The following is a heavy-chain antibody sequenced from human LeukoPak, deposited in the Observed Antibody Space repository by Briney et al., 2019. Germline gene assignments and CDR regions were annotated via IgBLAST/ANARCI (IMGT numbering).Heavy chain of an antibody. D-gene: IGHD6-6*01. CDR2: INPSGGST. Sequence: ASVKVSCKASGYTFISYYMHWVRQAPGQGLEWMGIINPSGGSTNYAQNFQGRVTMTRDTSTSTVYMELSSLRSEDTAMYYCARPQYSSSSYDGFDIWGQGTMVTVSS. CDR1: GYTFISYY. V-gene: IGHV1-46*01. CDR3: ARPQYSSSSYDGFDI. J-gene: IGHJ3*02.